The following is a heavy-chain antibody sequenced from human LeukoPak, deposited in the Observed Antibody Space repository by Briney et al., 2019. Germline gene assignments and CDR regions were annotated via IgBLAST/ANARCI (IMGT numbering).Heavy chain of an antibody. D-gene: IGHD1-26*01. CDR1: GFTFSSYG. CDR2: ISFGGSDK. V-gene: IGHV3-30*18. Sequence: PGGSLRLSCAASGFTFSSYGMHWVRQAPGKGLEWVAVISFGGSDKYYADSVKGRFTISRDNSKNTLYLQMNSLRAEDTAVYYCAKDQDRGGAAYYFDYWGQGTLVTVSS. J-gene: IGHJ4*02. CDR3: AKDQDRGGAAYYFDY.